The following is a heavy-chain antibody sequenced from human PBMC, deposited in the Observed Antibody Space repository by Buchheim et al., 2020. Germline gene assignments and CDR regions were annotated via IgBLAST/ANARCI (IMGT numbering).Heavy chain of an antibody. CDR3: ARDRALGYYDSSGLDY. D-gene: IGHD3-22*01. J-gene: IGHJ4*02. V-gene: IGHV3-48*01. Sequence: EVQLVESGGGLVQPGGSLRLSCAASGFTFSSYSMNWVRQAPGKGLEWVSYISSSSSTIYYADSVKGRFTISRDNAKNSLYLQMNSLRAEDTAVYYCARDRALGYYDSSGLDYWGQGTL. CDR2: ISSSSSTI. CDR1: GFTFSSYS.